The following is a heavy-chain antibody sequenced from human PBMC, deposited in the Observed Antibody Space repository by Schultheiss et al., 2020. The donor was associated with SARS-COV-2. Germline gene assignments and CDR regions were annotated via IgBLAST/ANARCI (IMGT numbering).Heavy chain of an antibody. Sequence: GSLRLSCAASGFTFSSNVMSWVRQAPGKGLEWVSTIGGSGNTYYGDSVKGRFTISRDNSKNMLYLQVNSLRAEDTAVYYCAIRGGDFKFDYWGQGTLVTVSS. CDR1: GFTFSSNV. D-gene: IGHD4-17*01. V-gene: IGHV3-23*01. CDR3: AIRGGDFKFDY. CDR2: IGGSGNT. J-gene: IGHJ4*02.